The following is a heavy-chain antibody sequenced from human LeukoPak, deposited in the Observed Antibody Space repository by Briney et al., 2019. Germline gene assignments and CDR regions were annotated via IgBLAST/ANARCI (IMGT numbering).Heavy chain of an antibody. CDR2: ISGSGGST. Sequence: PGGSLRLSCAASGFTFSSYAMSWVRQAPGRGLEWVSAISGSGGSTYYADSVKGRFTISRDNSKNTLYLQMNSLRAEDTAVYYCAKKLVPYYYDSSGYSWGQGTLVTVSS. D-gene: IGHD3-22*01. CDR1: GFTFSSYA. CDR3: AKKLVPYYYDSSGYS. V-gene: IGHV3-23*01. J-gene: IGHJ5*02.